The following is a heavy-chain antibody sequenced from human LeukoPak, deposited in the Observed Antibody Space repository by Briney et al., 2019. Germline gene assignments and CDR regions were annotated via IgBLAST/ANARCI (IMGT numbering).Heavy chain of an antibody. CDR3: ARLGRGSSFYYFDY. J-gene: IGHJ4*02. V-gene: IGHV4-59*08. D-gene: IGHD5-18*01. CDR2: IYYSGST. Sequence: SETLSLTCTVSGGSISSYYWSWIRQPPGKGLEWIGYIYYSGSTNYNPSLKSRVTISVDTSKNQFSLKLSSVTAADAAVYYCARLGRGSSFYYFDYWGQGTLVTVSS. CDR1: GGSISSYY.